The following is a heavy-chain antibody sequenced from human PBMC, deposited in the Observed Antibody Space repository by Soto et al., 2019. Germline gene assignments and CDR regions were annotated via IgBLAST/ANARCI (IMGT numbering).Heavy chain of an antibody. Sequence: SVKVSCKASGFTFLSSAVQWVRPARGQRLEWIGWIVVGSGNTNYAQKFQERVNITWDTSTNTAYMELSRLRSEDTAVYYCATLMGRGLKPTDYWGQGTLVTVSS. V-gene: IGHV1-58*01. CDR3: ATLMGRGLKPTDY. D-gene: IGHD3-10*01. CDR2: IVVGSGNT. J-gene: IGHJ4*02. CDR1: GFTFLSSA.